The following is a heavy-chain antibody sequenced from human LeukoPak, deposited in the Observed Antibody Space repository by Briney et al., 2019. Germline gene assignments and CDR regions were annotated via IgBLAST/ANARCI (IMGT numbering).Heavy chain of an antibody. J-gene: IGHJ4*02. CDR1: GGSISSYY. Sequence: SETLSLTCTVSGGSISSYYWSWIRQPPGKGLKWIGHIYYSGTTNYNPSLKSRVTMSVVTSKNQFSLKVSSVTAADTAVYYCARGFGDHGLNYFDYWGQGTLVSVSS. CDR2: IYYSGTT. CDR3: ARGFGDHGLNYFDY. V-gene: IGHV4-59*01. D-gene: IGHD4-17*01.